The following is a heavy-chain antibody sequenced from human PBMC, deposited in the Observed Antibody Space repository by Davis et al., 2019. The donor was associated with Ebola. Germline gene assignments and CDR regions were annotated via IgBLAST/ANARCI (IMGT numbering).Heavy chain of an antibody. D-gene: IGHD3-22*01. CDR2: ISYDGSNK. V-gene: IGHV3-30-3*01. CDR3: ARVNWGDSSGYYYGIDY. CDR1: GFTFSSYA. Sequence: GESLKISCAASGFTFSSYAMHWVRQAPGKGLEWVAVISYDGSNKYYADSVKGRFTISRDNAKNSLYLQMNSLRAEDTAVYYCARVNWGDSSGYYYGIDYWGQGTLVTVSS. J-gene: IGHJ4*02.